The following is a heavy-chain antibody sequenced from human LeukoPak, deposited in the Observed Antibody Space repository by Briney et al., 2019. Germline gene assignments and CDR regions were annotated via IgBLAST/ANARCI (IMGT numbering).Heavy chain of an antibody. CDR1: RFTFSSYS. J-gene: IGHJ4*02. V-gene: IGHV3-21*01. CDR2: ISGSGEFI. D-gene: IGHD3-22*01. Sequence: GGSLRLSCAASRFTFSSYSMNWLRQAPGKGLEWVSSISGSGEFIYYADSLKGRFTISRDNGKNSLYLQMNSLRAEDTAVYFCARDDSHGYHFFDSWGQGTLVTVSS. CDR3: ARDDSHGYHFFDS.